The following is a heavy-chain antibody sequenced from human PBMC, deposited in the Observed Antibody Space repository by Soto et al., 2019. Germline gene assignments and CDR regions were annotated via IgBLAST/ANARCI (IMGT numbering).Heavy chain of an antibody. J-gene: IGHJ6*02. D-gene: IGHD6-19*01. CDR1: GFTFDDYT. CDR3: AKDSHSSGWTGYYYYGMDV. Sequence: GGSLRLSCAASGFTFDDYTMHWVRQAPGKGLEWVSLISWDGGSTYYADSVKGRFTISRDNSKNSLYLQMNSLRTEDTALYYCAKDSHSSGWTGYYYYGMDVWGQGTTVTVSS. V-gene: IGHV3-43*01. CDR2: ISWDGGST.